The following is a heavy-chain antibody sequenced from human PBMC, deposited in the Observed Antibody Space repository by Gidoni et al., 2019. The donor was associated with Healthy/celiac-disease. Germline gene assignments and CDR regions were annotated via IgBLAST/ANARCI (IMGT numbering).Heavy chain of an antibody. D-gene: IGHD1-26*01. CDR2: IKSKTDGETT. J-gene: IGHJ4*02. CDR1: GFTFSNAW. Sequence: EVQLVEPGGGLVKPGGSLRLSCAASGFTFSNAWMSWVRQAPGKGLEWVGRIKSKTDGETTDYAAPVKGRFTIARYDSKNTLYLQMNSLKTEDTAVYYCTTYDYYELFDYWGQGTLVTVSS. V-gene: IGHV3-15*01. CDR3: TTYDYYELFDY.